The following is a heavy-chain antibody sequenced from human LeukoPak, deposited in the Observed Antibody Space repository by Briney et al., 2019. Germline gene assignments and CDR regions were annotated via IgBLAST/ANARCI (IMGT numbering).Heavy chain of an antibody. J-gene: IGHJ6*03. Sequence: SETLSLTCTVSGGSISSGSYYWSWIRQPAGKGLEWIGRIYTSGSTNYNPSLKSRVTISVDTSKNQFPLKLSSVTAADTAVYYCARGGGYYCGSGSYYRGGYYYMDVWGKGTTVTISS. CDR3: ARGGGYYCGSGSYYRGGYYYMDV. CDR2: IYTSGST. CDR1: GGSISSGSYY. D-gene: IGHD3-10*01. V-gene: IGHV4-61*02.